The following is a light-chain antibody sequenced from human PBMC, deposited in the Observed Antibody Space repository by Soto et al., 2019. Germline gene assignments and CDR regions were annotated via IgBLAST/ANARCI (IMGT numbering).Light chain of an antibody. CDR2: RNN. J-gene: IGLJ3*02. Sequence: QSVLTQPPSACGTPGQRVTISCYGSSSNIGSNYVYWYQQLPGTAPKLLIYRNNQRPSGVPDRFSGSKSGTSASLAISGLRSEDEADYYCAAWDDSLSGWVFGGGTKLTVL. CDR1: SSNIGSNY. CDR3: AAWDDSLSGWV. V-gene: IGLV1-47*01.